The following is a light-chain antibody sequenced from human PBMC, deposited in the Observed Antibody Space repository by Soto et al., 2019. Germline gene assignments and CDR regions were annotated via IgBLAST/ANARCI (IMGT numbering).Light chain of an antibody. Sequence: DIPLTQSPSFLSASVGDRVTITCRATQGISSFLAWYQQKPGRAPKLLIYAASTLQSGVPSRFSGGGSGTEFTLTINSLQPEDFATYYCQQLNSYPRTFGQGTKVGIK. V-gene: IGKV1-9*01. J-gene: IGKJ1*01. CDR2: AAS. CDR3: QQLNSYPRT. CDR1: QGISSF.